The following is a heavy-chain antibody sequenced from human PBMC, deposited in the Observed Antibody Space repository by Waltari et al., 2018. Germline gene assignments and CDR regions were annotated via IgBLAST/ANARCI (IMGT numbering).Heavy chain of an antibody. D-gene: IGHD3-10*01. CDR3: AAVRRMGGSGSYYNPYYYYMDV. V-gene: IGHV1-58*02. CDR1: GFTFTSSA. CDR2: IVVGSGNT. J-gene: IGHJ6*03. Sequence: QMQLVQSGPEVKKPGTSVKVSCKASGFTFTSSAMQWVRQARGQRLEWIGWIVVGSGNTNYAQKFQERVTITRDMSTSTAYMELSSLRSEDTAVYYCAAVRRMGGSGSYYNPYYYYMDVWGKGTTVTVSS.